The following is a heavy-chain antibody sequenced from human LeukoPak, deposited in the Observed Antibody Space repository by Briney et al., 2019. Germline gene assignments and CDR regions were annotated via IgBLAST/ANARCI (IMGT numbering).Heavy chain of an antibody. CDR1: GYTFTGYY. CDR3: ARDDNYYDSSGYYPYYYYYGMDV. CDR2: ISPNSGGT. D-gene: IGHD3-22*01. J-gene: IGHJ6*02. Sequence: ASVKVSCKASGYTFTGYYMHWVRQAPGQGLEWMGWISPNSGGTNYAQKFQGRVTMTRDTSISTAYMELSRLRSDDTAVYYCARDDNYYDSSGYYPYYYYYGMDVWGQGTTVTVSS. V-gene: IGHV1-2*02.